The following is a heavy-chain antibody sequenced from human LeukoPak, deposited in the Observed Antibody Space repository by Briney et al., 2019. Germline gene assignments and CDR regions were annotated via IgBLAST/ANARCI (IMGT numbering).Heavy chain of an antibody. CDR3: ERYYASGEIDY. CDR2: IKSDASTA. Sequence: PGGSLRLSCAASGFTFSNYWMHWVRQAPGKGLVWVSAIKSDASTATYADSVKGRFTISRDNAKNTLYLQMNSLRAEDTAVYYCERYYASGEIDYWGQGTLVTVSS. D-gene: IGHD3-10*01. J-gene: IGHJ4*02. V-gene: IGHV3-74*01. CDR1: GFTFSNYW.